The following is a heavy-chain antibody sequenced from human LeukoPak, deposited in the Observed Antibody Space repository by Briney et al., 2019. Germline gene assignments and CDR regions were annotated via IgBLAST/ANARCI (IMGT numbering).Heavy chain of an antibody. CDR1: GYTFTSYG. CDR2: ISAYNGNT. Sequence: ASVKVSCKASGYTFTSYGISWVRQAPGQGLEWMGWISAYNGNTNYAQKLQGRVTMTTDTSTSTAYMELRSLRSDDTAVYYCARDPPAGDSSGYEGDFDYWGQGTLVTVSS. V-gene: IGHV1-18*01. CDR3: ARDPPAGDSSGYEGDFDY. D-gene: IGHD3-22*01. J-gene: IGHJ4*02.